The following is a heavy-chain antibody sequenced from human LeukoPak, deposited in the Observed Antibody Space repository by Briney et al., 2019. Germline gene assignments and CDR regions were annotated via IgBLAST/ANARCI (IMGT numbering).Heavy chain of an antibody. D-gene: IGHD6-13*01. J-gene: IGHJ6*02. CDR2: ISAYNGNT. CDR3: ARDIEQQLVQGYYYYYGMDV. CDR1: GGTFSSYA. Sequence: ASVKVSCKASGGTFSSYAISWVRQAPGQGLEWMGWISAYNGNTNYAQKLQGRVTMTTDTSTSTAYMGLRSLRSDDTAVYYCARDIEQQLVQGYYYYYGMDVWGQGTTVTVSS. V-gene: IGHV1-18*01.